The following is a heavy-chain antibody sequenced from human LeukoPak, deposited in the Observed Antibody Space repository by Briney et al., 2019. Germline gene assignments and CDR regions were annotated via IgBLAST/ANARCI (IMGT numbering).Heavy chain of an antibody. V-gene: IGHV1-24*01. Sequence: GASVKVSCKVSGYTLTELSMHWVRRAPGKGLEWMGGFDAEDGETIYAQKFQGRVTMTEDTSTDTAYMELSSLRSEDTAVYYCATSGSYKRDDAFDIWGQGTMVTVSS. D-gene: IGHD1-26*01. CDR2: FDAEDGET. CDR3: ATSGSYKRDDAFDI. J-gene: IGHJ3*02. CDR1: GYTLTELS.